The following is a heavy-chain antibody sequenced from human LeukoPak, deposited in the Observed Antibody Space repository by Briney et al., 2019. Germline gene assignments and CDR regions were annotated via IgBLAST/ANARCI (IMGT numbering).Heavy chain of an antibody. D-gene: IGHD4-23*01. J-gene: IGHJ4*02. Sequence: SETLSLTCAVYGVSFSGYYWSWIRQPPGKGLEWIGEINHSGSTNYNPSLKSRVTISVDTSKNQFSLKLSSVTAADTAVYYCARAGSTVVTAFDYWGQGTLVTVSS. CDR3: ARAGSTVVTAFDY. CDR1: GVSFSGYY. CDR2: INHSGST. V-gene: IGHV4-34*01.